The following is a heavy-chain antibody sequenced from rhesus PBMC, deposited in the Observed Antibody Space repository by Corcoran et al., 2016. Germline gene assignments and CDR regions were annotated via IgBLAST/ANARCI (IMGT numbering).Heavy chain of an antibody. J-gene: IGHJ4*01. V-gene: IGHV4-106*01. D-gene: IGHD2-39*01. CDR3: ARRCGGRGVCYADADY. CDR1: GGSISDDYY. CDR2: IYGRRGST. Sequence: QVQLQESGPGLVKPSETLSLTCAVSGGSISDDYYWSWIRQPPGKGLEWIGYIYGRRGSTNYNPSLKNRVTISIDTSKNQFSLKLSSVTAADTAVYYCARRCGGRGVCYADADYWGQGVLVTVSS.